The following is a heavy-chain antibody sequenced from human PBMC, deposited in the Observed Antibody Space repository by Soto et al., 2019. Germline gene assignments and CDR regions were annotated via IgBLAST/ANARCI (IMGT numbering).Heavy chain of an antibody. Sequence: ASVKVSCKVYGYIFSSYHMHWVRQARGQGLEWMGTINPSGGSTSYAQKFQGRVTMTRDTSTSTVYMELNSLRSEDTAVYYCARDGMGSSYWFDLWGQGTLVTGSS. V-gene: IGHV1-46*01. CDR3: ARDGMGSSYWFDL. CDR1: GYIFSSYH. D-gene: IGHD6-13*01. J-gene: IGHJ5*02. CDR2: INPSGGST.